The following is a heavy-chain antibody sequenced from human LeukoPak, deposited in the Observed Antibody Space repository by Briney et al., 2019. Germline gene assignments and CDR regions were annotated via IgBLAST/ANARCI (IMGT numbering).Heavy chain of an antibody. CDR2: IYYNGNT. CDR3: ARDFGVYSTSMTGWFDP. Sequence: PSETLSLTCTVSGGSISSYYWSWIRQTPGKGLEWIGYIYYNGNTNYNPSLKSRLTISVDTSKNQFSLKLSSVTAADTALYYCARDFGVYSTSMTGWFDPWGQGTLVTVSS. V-gene: IGHV4-59*01. D-gene: IGHD6-6*01. CDR1: GGSISSYY. J-gene: IGHJ5*02.